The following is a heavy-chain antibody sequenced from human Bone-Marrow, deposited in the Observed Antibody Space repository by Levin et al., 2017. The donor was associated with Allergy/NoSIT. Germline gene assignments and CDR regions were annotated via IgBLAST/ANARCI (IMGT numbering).Heavy chain of an antibody. D-gene: IGHD5-12*01. CDR2: IYHGGHT. V-gene: IGHV4-59*08. Sequence: PSETLSLSCAVSGDSVSHYYWSWIRQSPGKGLEWIGYIYHGGHTNYSPSLKSRVTISVDTSKNQFSLMLSSVTAADTAVYYCARRARAGGYDGYNWFDPWGQGILVSVSS. J-gene: IGHJ5*02. CDR3: ARRARAGGYDGYNWFDP. CDR1: GDSVSHYY.